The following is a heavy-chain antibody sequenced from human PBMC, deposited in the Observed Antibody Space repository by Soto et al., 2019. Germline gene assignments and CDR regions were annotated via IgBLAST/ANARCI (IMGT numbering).Heavy chain of an antibody. J-gene: IGHJ4*02. Sequence: GGSLRLSCAASGFTFSSYAMHWVRQAPGRGLEWVAVISYDGSNKYYADSVKGRFTISRDNSKNTLYLQMNSLRAEDTAVYYCAKDWVAARNSVFDYWGQGTLVTVSS. D-gene: IGHD6-6*01. CDR1: GFTFSSYA. V-gene: IGHV3-30-3*01. CDR2: ISYDGSNK. CDR3: AKDWVAARNSVFDY.